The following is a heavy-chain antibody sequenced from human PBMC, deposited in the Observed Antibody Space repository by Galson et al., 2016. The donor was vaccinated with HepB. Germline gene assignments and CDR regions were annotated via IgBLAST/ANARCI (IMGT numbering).Heavy chain of an antibody. CDR1: GYSFTSYW. CDR3: AIPSEPYYYGMDV. CDR2: IYPGDSDT. Sequence: QSGAEVKKPGESLTISCKGSGYSFTSYWIGWVRQMPGKGLEWMGIIYPGDSDTRYNPSFQGQVTISADKSISTAYLQWSSLKASDIAMYYCAIPSEPYYYGMDVWGQGTTVTVSS. J-gene: IGHJ6*02. V-gene: IGHV5-51*03.